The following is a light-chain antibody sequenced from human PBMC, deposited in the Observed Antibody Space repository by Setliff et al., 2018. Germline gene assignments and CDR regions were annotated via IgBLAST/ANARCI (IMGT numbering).Light chain of an antibody. Sequence: VLTQPPSVSAAPGQKVTISCSGSSSNIGNNYVSWYQQLPGTAPKLLIYDNNKRPSGIPDRFSGSKSGTSATLGITGLQTGDEADYYCGTWDSSLSAVVFGGGTKVTVL. CDR1: SSNIGNNY. V-gene: IGLV1-51*01. CDR3: GTWDSSLSAVV. CDR2: DNN. J-gene: IGLJ2*01.